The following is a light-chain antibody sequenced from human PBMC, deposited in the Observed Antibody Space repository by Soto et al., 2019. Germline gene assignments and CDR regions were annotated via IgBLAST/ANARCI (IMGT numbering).Light chain of an antibody. CDR1: QSVSSW. J-gene: IGKJ1*01. CDR3: QHYNSYSEA. V-gene: IGKV1-5*03. CDR2: KAS. Sequence: RVTITFRASQSVSSWLAWYQHKPGKAPKLLIYKASTLKSGVPSRFSGSGSGTEFTLTISSLQHDDFATYYCQHYNSYSEAFGQGTKVDIK.